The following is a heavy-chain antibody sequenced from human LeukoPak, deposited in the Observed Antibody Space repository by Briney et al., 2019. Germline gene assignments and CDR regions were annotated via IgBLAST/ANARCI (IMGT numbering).Heavy chain of an antibody. CDR1: GFTFSRFW. CDR3: ARDVEGGTFDI. Sequence: PGGSLRLSCAASGFTFSRFWMNWVRQAPGRGLEWVANIDQSGGRNNYVDSVKGRFTIYRDNAKNSLFLEMSSLRADDTAVYFCARDVEGGTFDIWGQGTTVTVSS. CDR2: IDQSGGRN. V-gene: IGHV3-7*05. J-gene: IGHJ3*02. D-gene: IGHD3-16*01.